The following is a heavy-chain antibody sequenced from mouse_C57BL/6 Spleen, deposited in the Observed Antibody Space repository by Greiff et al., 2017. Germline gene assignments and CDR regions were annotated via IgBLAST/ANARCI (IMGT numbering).Heavy chain of an antibody. CDR2: ISTGSSTI. CDR3: ARDYGSSYRAWFAY. Sequence: EVQLVESGGGLVKPGGSLKLSCAASGFTFSDYGMHWVRQAPERGLEWVAYISTGSSTIYYDDTVKGRFTISRDNAKNHLFLQMTSVRSEDTAMYYGARDYGSSYRAWFAYWGQGTLVTVSA. D-gene: IGHD1-1*01. CDR1: GFTFSDYG. J-gene: IGHJ3*01. V-gene: IGHV5-17*01.